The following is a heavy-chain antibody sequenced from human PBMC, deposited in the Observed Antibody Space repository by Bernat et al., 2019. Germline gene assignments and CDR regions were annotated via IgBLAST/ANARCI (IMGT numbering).Heavy chain of an antibody. D-gene: IGHD5-18*01. V-gene: IGHV1-18*01. CDR1: GYTFTSYG. J-gene: IGHJ6*02. CDR3: ARGSGYSYGDQYYGMDV. Sequence: QVLLMQSGIEVKKSGASVKVSCKAFGYTFTSYGINWVRQAPGQGLEWMGWISAFNGNTHYAQKIQDRVSMTTDTSTSTAYMELRSLRSDDTATYYCARGSGYSYGDQYYGMDVWGQGTTVIVSS. CDR2: ISAFNGNT.